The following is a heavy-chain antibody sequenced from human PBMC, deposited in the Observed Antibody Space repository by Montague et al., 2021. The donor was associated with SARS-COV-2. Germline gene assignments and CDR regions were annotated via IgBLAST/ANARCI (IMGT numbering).Heavy chain of an antibody. J-gene: IGHJ4*02. CDR1: GYIFISHW. CDR3: ARRGRPYRRYTTGCFDH. Sequence: QSGAEVKKPGESLRISCKVSGYIFISHWISWVRQMPGKGPEWMGRIDPSDSYTNYSPSFQGHVTISVDKSISTAYLQWSSLKASDTAMYYCARRGRPYRRYTTGCFDHWGQGTLVTVSS. CDR2: IDPSDSYT. D-gene: IGHD5-12*01. V-gene: IGHV5-10-1*01.